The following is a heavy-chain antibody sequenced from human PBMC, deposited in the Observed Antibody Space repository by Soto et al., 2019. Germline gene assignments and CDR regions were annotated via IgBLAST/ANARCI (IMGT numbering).Heavy chain of an antibody. CDR3: AKDYDILTGYDRGVDY. CDR2: ISGSGGST. V-gene: IGHV3-23*01. D-gene: IGHD3-9*01. J-gene: IGHJ4*02. CDR1: GFTFSSYA. Sequence: PGGSLRLSCAASGFTFSSYAMSWVRQAPGKGLEWVSAISGSGGSTYYADSVKGRFTISRDNSKNTLYLQMNSLRAEDTAVYYCAKDYDILTGYDRGVDYWGQGTLVTVSS.